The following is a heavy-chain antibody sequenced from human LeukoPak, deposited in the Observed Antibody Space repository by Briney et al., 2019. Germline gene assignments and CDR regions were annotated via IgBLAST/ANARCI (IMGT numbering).Heavy chain of an antibody. CDR2: FHDSGSA. Sequence: PSETLSLTCTVSGDSISSYFWSWIRQPPGKGLECIGYFHDSGSADYNPSRKSRITMSVDTSKNQFSLKLRSVPAADTAVYYCARDSHSVDTATPRGFDPWGQGTLVTVSS. J-gene: IGHJ5*02. V-gene: IGHV4-59*01. CDR3: ARDSHSVDTATPRGFDP. CDR1: GDSISSYF. D-gene: IGHD2-15*01.